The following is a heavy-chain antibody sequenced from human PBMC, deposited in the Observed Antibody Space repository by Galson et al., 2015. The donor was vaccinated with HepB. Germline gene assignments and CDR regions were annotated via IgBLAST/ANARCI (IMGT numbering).Heavy chain of an antibody. V-gene: IGHV1-8*01. J-gene: IGHJ6*03. Sequence: SVKVSCKASGYTFTSYDINWVRQATGQGLEWMGWMNPNSGNTGYAQKFQGRVTMTRNTSISTAYMELSSLRSEDTAVYYCARPYDSLTPHYYYMDVWGKGTTVTVSS. CDR3: ARPYDSLTPHYYYMDV. CDR2: MNPNSGNT. D-gene: IGHD3-9*01. CDR1: GYTFTSYD.